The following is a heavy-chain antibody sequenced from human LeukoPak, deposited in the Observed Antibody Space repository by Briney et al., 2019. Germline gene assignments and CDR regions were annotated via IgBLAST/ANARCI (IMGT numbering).Heavy chain of an antibody. CDR2: ISGSGGST. Sequence: RPGGSLRLSCAASGFTFSSYAMHWVRQAPGKGLEWVSAISGSGGSTYYADSVKGRFTISRDNPKNTLYLQMNSLRAEDTAVYYCANHPYYYDSSGSNYWGQGTLVTVSS. CDR3: ANHPYYYDSSGSNY. V-gene: IGHV3-23*01. CDR1: GFTFSSYA. D-gene: IGHD3-22*01. J-gene: IGHJ4*02.